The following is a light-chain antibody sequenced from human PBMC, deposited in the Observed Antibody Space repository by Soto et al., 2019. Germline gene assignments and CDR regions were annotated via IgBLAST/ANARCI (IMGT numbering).Light chain of an antibody. J-gene: IGLJ1*01. CDR2: DVT. V-gene: IGLV2-14*01. CDR3: SSYTSSSTYV. Sequence: QSALTQPASVSRSPGQSLAISCTGTSSDVGGDYNFVSWYQQHPGKVPKLIIYDVTNRPSGVSNRFSGSKSGNTASLTITGLQAEDEADYYCSSYTSSSTYVFGTGTKLTVL. CDR1: SSDVGGDYNF.